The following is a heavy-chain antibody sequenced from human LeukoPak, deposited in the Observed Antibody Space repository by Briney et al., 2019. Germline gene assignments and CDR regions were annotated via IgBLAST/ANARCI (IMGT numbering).Heavy chain of an antibody. CDR1: GGSISTSRHF. D-gene: IGHD3-3*01. CDR2: IYYSGTT. CDR3: ARGNPYYDFWSGYLGAFDI. Sequence: SSETLSLTCTVSGGSISTSRHFWAWIRQPPGKGLEWIATIYYSGTTYYNPSLKSRVTMSIDTSKNQFSPKLSSVTAADTAVYYCARGNPYYDFWSGYLGAFDIWGQGTMVTVSS. V-gene: IGHV4-39*07. J-gene: IGHJ3*02.